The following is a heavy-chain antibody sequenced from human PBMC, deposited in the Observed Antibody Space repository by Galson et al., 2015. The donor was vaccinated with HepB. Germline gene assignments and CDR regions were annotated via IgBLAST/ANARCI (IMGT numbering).Heavy chain of an antibody. CDR1: GGSISSGGYY. CDR3: ARVPRGFGEYYLDY. J-gene: IGHJ4*02. Sequence: TLSLTCTVSGGSISSGGYYWSWIRQHPGKGLEWIGYIYYSGSTYYNPSLKSRVTKSVDTSKNQFSLKLSSVTAADTAVYYCARVPRGFGEYYLDYWGQGTLVTVSS. D-gene: IGHD3-10*01. CDR2: IYYSGST. V-gene: IGHV4-31*03.